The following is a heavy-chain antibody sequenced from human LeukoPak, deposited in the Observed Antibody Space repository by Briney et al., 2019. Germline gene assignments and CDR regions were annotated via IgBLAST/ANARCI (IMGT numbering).Heavy chain of an antibody. V-gene: IGHV1-2*06. Sequence: ASVKVSCKASGYTFTGYYIHWVRQAPGQGLEWMGRINPNSGGADYAQKFQGRVSMTRDTSISTAYMELSSLRSDDTAVYYCARGPRLDSSGWYYGAFDIWGQGTMVAVS. J-gene: IGHJ3*02. CDR2: INPNSGGA. CDR1: GYTFTGYY. CDR3: ARGPRLDSSGWYYGAFDI. D-gene: IGHD6-19*01.